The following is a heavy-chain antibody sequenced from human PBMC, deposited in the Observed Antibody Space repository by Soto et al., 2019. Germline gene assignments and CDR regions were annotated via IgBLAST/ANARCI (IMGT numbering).Heavy chain of an antibody. J-gene: IGHJ4*02. CDR2: ISYDGVNK. D-gene: IGHD1-1*01. CDR1: GFTFSSYG. V-gene: IGHV3-30*18. CDR3: AKSVYNWNDGFFDF. Sequence: QVQLVESGGGVVHPGRSLRLSCAASGFTFSSYGMHWVRQAPGKGLEWVAVISYDGVNKYYADSVKGRFTISRDNSKNTLYLQMNSLRAEETGVYYCAKSVYNWNDGFFDFWGQGTLVTVSS.